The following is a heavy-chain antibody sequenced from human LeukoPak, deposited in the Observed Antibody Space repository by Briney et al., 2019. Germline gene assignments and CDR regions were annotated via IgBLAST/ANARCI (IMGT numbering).Heavy chain of an antibody. V-gene: IGHV3-21*01. CDR2: ISSSSSYI. Sequence: GGSLRLSCAASGFTFSSYSMNWVRQAPGKGLEWVSSISSSSSYIYYTDSVKGRFTISRDNAKNSLYLQMNSLRAEDTAVYYCATILVVYAIIGWFAHWGQGTLVTVSS. J-gene: IGHJ5*02. CDR3: ATILVVYAIIGWFAH. CDR1: GFTFSSYS. D-gene: IGHD2-8*02.